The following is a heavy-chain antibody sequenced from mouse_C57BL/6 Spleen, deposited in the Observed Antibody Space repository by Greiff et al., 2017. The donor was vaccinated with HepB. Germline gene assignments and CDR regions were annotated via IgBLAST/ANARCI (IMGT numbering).Heavy chain of an antibody. Sequence: QVQLKQPGAELVKPGASVKLSCKASGYSFTSYWMHWVKQRPGQGLEWIGMIHPNSGSTNYNEKFKSKATLTVDKSSSTAYMQLSSLTSEDSAVYYCARSGYYLYYFDYWGQGTTLTVSS. V-gene: IGHV1-64*01. CDR2: IHPNSGST. CDR3: ARSGYYLYYFDY. J-gene: IGHJ2*01. D-gene: IGHD2-3*01. CDR1: GYSFTSYW.